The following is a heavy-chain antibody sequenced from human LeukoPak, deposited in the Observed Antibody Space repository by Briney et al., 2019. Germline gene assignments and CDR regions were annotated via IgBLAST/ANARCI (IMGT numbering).Heavy chain of an antibody. CDR1: GGTFSSYA. CDR3: ARAAYYDFWSGPAAFDI. V-gene: IGHV1-69*06. CDR2: IIPIFGTA. J-gene: IGHJ3*02. Sequence: SVKASCKASGGTFSSYAISWVRQAPGQGLEWMGGIIPIFGTANYAQKFQGRVTITADKSTSTAYMELSSLRSEDTAVYYCARAAYYDFWSGPAAFDIWGQGTMVTVSS. D-gene: IGHD3-3*01.